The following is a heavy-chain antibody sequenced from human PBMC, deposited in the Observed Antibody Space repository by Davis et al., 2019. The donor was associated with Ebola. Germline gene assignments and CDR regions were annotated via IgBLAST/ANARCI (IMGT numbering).Heavy chain of an antibody. J-gene: IGHJ5*02. D-gene: IGHD3-3*01. CDR1: GGSISSYY. Sequence: PSETLSLTCTVSGGSISSYYWSWIRQPPGKGLEWIGYIYYSGSTNYNPSLKSRVTISVDTSKNQFSLKLSSVTAADTAVYYCARTLKAYDFWSGYYPDNWFDPWGQGTLVTVSS. CDR2: IYYSGST. CDR3: ARTLKAYDFWSGYYPDNWFDP. V-gene: IGHV4-59*12.